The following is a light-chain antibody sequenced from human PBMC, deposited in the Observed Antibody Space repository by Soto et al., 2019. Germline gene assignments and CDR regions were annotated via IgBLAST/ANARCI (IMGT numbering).Light chain of an antibody. Sequence: QSVLTQPPSVSGSPGQSVTISCTGTSTDFVSYNRVSWYQQPPGTAPKLILYEDSLRPSGVSYRFSGSKSGNTASLTISGLQPEDEADYHCCTYAGGSSYVFGTGTKVTVL. CDR3: CTYAGGSSYV. CDR1: STDFVSYNR. CDR2: EDS. V-gene: IGLV2-23*01. J-gene: IGLJ1*01.